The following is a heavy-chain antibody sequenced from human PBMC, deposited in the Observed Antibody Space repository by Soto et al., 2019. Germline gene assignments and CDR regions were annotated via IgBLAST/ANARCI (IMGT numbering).Heavy chain of an antibody. D-gene: IGHD5-12*01. Sequence: SETLSLTCTVSGGSMSSYYWSWIRQSPGKGLEWIGYIYYSGSTNYNPSLKSRVAISLDTSKNQFSLMLSSVTAADTAVYYCARGEWLATIKPYFAYWGQGTLVTVSS. CDR3: ARGEWLATIKPYFAY. CDR1: GGSMSSYY. CDR2: IYYSGST. J-gene: IGHJ4*02. V-gene: IGHV4-59*01.